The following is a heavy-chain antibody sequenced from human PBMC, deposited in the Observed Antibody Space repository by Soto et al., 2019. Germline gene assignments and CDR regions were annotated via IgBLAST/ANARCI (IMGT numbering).Heavy chain of an antibody. CDR2: IHYSGTT. J-gene: IGHJ4*02. CDR1: CTSISSYY. D-gene: IGHD2-8*01. Sequence: PSETLSLTCTFSCTSISSYYWSWIRQPPGKGLEWIANIHYSGTTNYNPSLASRVTLSADTSKNQFSLKMTSVTAADRAMYFCARYNSYAIDYWGRGTLVTVSS. V-gene: IGHV4-59*01. CDR3: ARYNSYAIDY.